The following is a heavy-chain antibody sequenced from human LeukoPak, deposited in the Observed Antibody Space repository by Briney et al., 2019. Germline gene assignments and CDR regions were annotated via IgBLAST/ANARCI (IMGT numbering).Heavy chain of an antibody. CDR1: GFTFSSYG. D-gene: IGHD4-17*01. V-gene: IGHV3-30*18. J-gene: IGHJ6*02. CDR3: AKEETTVTTGYYYYYGMDV. CDR2: ISYDGSNK. Sequence: PGGSLRLSCAASGFTFSSYGMHWVRQAPGKGLEWVAVISYDGSNKYYADSVKGRFTISRDNSKNTLYLQMNGLRAEDTAVYYCAKEETTVTTGYYYYYGMDVWGQGTTVTVSS.